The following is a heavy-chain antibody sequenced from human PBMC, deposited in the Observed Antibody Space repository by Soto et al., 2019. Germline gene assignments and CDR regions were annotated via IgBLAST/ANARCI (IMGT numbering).Heavy chain of an antibody. Sequence: EVHLLDSGGGLVQPGGSLRLSCAASGFTFTNYAMSWVRXXXXKGLEWVSSISGSGGNTYYADSVRGRFTISRDNTKNTLYLQMNSLRAEDTAIYYCVKARAAGGFDYWGQGTLVTVSS. CDR2: ISGSGGNT. D-gene: IGHD3-10*01. J-gene: IGHJ4*02. CDR1: GFTFTNYA. CDR3: VKARAAGGFDY. V-gene: IGHV3-23*01.